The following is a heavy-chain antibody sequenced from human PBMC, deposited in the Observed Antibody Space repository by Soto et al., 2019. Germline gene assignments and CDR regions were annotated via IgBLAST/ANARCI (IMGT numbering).Heavy chain of an antibody. J-gene: IGHJ4*02. CDR3: VRDHGSGRSFDY. CDR1: GGSISSGDYY. CDR2: IYYSGRT. V-gene: IGHV4-30-4*01. Sequence: QVQLQESGPGLVKPSQTLSLTCTVSGGSISSGDYYWSWIRQPPGKGLEWIGYIYYSGRTYYNPSLKSRVTISVDTSKNQFSLKLSSVPDADTAVYYCVRDHGSGRSFDYWGQGTLVNVSS. D-gene: IGHD1-26*01.